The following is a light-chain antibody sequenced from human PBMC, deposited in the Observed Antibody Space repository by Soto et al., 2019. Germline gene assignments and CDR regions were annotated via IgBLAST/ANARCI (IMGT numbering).Light chain of an antibody. Sequence: QSVLSQPASVSGSPGQTITISCTGTSRDVGGYNFVSWYQQHPAKAPKLLISEVSNRPSGVSIRFSGSKSGNTASLTISGLQAEDEADYYCSSYTSFSTVVFGGGTKLTVL. CDR3: SSYTSFSTVV. CDR1: SRDVGGYNF. V-gene: IGLV2-14*01. CDR2: EVS. J-gene: IGLJ2*01.